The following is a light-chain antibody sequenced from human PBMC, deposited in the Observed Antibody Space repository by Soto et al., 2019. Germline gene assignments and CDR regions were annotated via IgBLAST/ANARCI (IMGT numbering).Light chain of an antibody. V-gene: IGLV2-14*03. CDR1: SSDVGAYNY. Sequence: QSALTQPASVSGSPGQSIAISCTGTSSDVGAYNYVPWYQQHPGKAPKLMTYDVSNRPPGVSNRFSGSKSCNTASLTISGLQAEDEADYYCNSYTTSSTYGFGTGTKVTVL. CDR3: NSYTTSSTYG. J-gene: IGLJ1*01. CDR2: DVS.